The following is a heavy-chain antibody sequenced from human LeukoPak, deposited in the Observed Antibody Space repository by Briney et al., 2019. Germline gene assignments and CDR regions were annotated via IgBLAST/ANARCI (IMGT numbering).Heavy chain of an antibody. V-gene: IGHV3-23*01. CDR3: AKPAPYDYGDFLNWFDP. Sequence: PGGSLRLSCAASGFTFSSYAMSWVRQAPGKGLEWVSGISGSGGSTYYADSVKGRFTISRDNYKNTLYLQMSSLRAEDTAVYYCAKPAPYDYGDFLNWFDPWGQGTLVTVSS. D-gene: IGHD4-17*01. CDR1: GFTFSSYA. J-gene: IGHJ5*02. CDR2: ISGSGGST.